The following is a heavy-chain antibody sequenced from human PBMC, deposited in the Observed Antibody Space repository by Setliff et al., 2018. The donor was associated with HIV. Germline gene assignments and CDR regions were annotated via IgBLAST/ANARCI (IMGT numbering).Heavy chain of an antibody. Sequence: ASVKVSCKASGGTFSSYAISWVRQAPGQGLEWMGGIIPIFGTANYAQKFQGRVTITADESTSTAYMELSSLRSEDTAVYYCARSDYDYVWGSYRYYFDYWGQGTLVTVSS. CDR3: ARSDYDYVWGSYRYYFDY. CDR1: GGTFSSYA. CDR2: IIPIFGTA. J-gene: IGHJ4*02. V-gene: IGHV1-69*13. D-gene: IGHD3-16*02.